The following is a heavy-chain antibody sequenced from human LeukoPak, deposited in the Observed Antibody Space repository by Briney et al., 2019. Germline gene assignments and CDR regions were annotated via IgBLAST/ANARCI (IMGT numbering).Heavy chain of an antibody. CDR3: TRDSADSNYYFDY. CDR1: GGSISSYY. J-gene: IGHJ4*02. D-gene: IGHD4-11*01. V-gene: IGHV4-59*01. Sequence: TPSETLSLTCTVSGGSISSYYWSWIRQPPGKGPEWIGYIYYSGSTNYNPSLKGRVTISVDTSKNQFSLRLSSVTAADTAVYYCTRDSADSNYYFDYWGQGTLVTVSS. CDR2: IYYSGST.